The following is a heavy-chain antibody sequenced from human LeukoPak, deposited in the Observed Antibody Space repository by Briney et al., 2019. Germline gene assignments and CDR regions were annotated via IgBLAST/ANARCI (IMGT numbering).Heavy chain of an antibody. Sequence: ETLSLTCTVSGGSISSYYWSWVRQAPGKGLEWVGRIKSKTDGGTTDYAAPVKGRFTISRDDSKNTLYLQVNSLKTEDTAVYYCTTFVARGFDYWGQGTLVTVSS. V-gene: IGHV3-15*01. CDR2: IKSKTDGGTT. J-gene: IGHJ4*02. CDR1: GGSISSYY. D-gene: IGHD2-15*01. CDR3: TTFVARGFDY.